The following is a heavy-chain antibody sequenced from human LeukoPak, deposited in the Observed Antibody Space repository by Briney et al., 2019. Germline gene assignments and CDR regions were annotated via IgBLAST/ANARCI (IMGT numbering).Heavy chain of an antibody. V-gene: IGHV3-15*01. J-gene: IGHJ4*02. Sequence: PGGSLRLSCAASGLSVSDAWMSWVRQAPGKGLEWVGRIKSKTAGGTTDYVASVKGRFTISRDDSKNTLYLQMNSLNTEDTAVYYCTGPPDWGQGTLVTVSS. CDR1: GLSVSDAW. CDR3: TGPPD. CDR2: IKSKTAGGTT.